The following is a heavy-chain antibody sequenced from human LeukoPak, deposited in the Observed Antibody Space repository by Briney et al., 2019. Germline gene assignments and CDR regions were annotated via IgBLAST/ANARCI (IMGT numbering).Heavy chain of an antibody. V-gene: IGHV4-39*01. CDR2: IYYSGST. D-gene: IGHD3-10*01. J-gene: IGHJ4*02. CDR1: GGSISTYY. CDR3: ARHGTDGSGSYYIVRYYFDY. Sequence: SETLSLTCTVSGGSISTYYWSWIRQPPGKGLEWIGSIYYSGSTYYNPSLKSRVTISVDTSKNQFSLKLSSVTAADTAVYYCARHGTDGSGSYYIVRYYFDYWGQGTLVTVSS.